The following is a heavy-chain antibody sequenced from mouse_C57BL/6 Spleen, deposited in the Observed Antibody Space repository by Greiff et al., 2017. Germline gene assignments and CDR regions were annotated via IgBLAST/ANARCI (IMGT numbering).Heavy chain of an antibody. D-gene: IGHD3-2*02. Sequence: QVQLQQPGAELVRPGSSVKLSCKASGYTFTSYWMHWVKQRPIQGLEWIGNIDPSDSATHYNQKFKDKATLTVDTSSSTAYMQLSSLTSEDSAVXYCAREGRAQATSHFDYWGQGTTLTVSS. J-gene: IGHJ2*01. CDR1: GYTFTSYW. V-gene: IGHV1-52*01. CDR2: IDPSDSAT. CDR3: AREGRAQATSHFDY.